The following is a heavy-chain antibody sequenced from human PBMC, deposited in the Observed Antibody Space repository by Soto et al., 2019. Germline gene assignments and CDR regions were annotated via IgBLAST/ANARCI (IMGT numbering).Heavy chain of an antibody. CDR2: IIPIFGTA. Sequence: QVQLVQSGAEVKKPGSSVKVSCKASGGTFSSYAISWVRQAPGQGLEWMGGIIPIFGTANYAQKFQGRVTITADASTSTAYMELSSLRSEDTAVYYCAREARNYYDSSGYCDYWGQGTLVTVSS. V-gene: IGHV1-69*01. J-gene: IGHJ4*02. CDR3: AREARNYYDSSGYCDY. D-gene: IGHD3-22*01. CDR1: GGTFSSYA.